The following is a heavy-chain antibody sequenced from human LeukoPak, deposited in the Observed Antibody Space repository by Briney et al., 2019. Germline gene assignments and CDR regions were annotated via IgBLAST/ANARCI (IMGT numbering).Heavy chain of an antibody. J-gene: IGHJ3*02. CDR1: GGSISSYY. CDR2: IYYSGST. Sequence: SETLSLTCTVSGGSISSYYWSWIRQPPGKGLEWIGYIYYSGSTNYNPSLKSRVTISVDTSKNQFSLKLSSVTAADTAVYYCASKTGYSSSWSAFDIWGQGTMVTVSS. CDR3: ASKTGYSSSWSAFDI. V-gene: IGHV4-59*12. D-gene: IGHD6-13*01.